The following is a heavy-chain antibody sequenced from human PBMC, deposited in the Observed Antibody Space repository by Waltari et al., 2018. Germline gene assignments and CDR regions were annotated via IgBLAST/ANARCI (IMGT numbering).Heavy chain of an antibody. CDR3: ARSFAMVPRPFDY. CDR1: GYSFTTYW. Sequence: EVQLVQSGAEVIKPGESLTISCQGSGYSFTTYWLGWVRQLPGKGLEWMGVIYPGEFDTRYSPSFQGQVTISAEKSSSTAYLQWSSLKASDTAMYYGARSFAMVPRPFDYWGQGTLVTVSS. D-gene: IGHD3-10*01. V-gene: IGHV5-51*01. J-gene: IGHJ4*02. CDR2: IYPGEFDT.